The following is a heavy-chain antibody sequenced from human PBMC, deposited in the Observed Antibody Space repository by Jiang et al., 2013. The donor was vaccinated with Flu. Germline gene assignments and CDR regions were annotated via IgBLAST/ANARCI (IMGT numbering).Heavy chain of an antibody. J-gene: IGHJ4*02. Sequence: ANYAQKFQGRVTITADESTSTAYIELSSLRSEDTAVYYCARSPLPKAQIVYYFDYWGQGTLVTVSS. CDR2: A. V-gene: IGHV1-69*01. D-gene: IGHD2-15*01. CDR3: ARSPLPKAQIVYYFDY.